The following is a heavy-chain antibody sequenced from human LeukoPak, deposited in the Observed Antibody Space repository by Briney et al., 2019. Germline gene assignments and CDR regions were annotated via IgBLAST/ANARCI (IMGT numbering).Heavy chain of an antibody. J-gene: IGHJ3*02. CDR2: INPSGGST. D-gene: IGHD3-9*01. Sequence: ASVKVSCKASGYTFTSYYVHWMRQAPGQGLEWMGIINPSGGSTSYAQKFQGRVTLTRDTSTSTVYMQLSSLRSEDTAVYFCARDTISDACDIWGQGTMVTVSS. CDR1: GYTFTSYY. V-gene: IGHV1-46*01. CDR3: ARDTISDACDI.